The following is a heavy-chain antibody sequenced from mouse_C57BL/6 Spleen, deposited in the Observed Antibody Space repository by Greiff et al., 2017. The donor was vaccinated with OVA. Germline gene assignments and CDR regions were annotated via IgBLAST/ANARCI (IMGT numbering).Heavy chain of an antibody. CDR1: GYTFTSYW. J-gene: IGHJ2*01. D-gene: IGHD1-1*01. Sequence: VQLQQPGAELVRPGTSVKLSCKASGYTFTSYWMHWVKQRPGQGLEWIGVIDPSDSYTNYNQKFKGKATLTVDTSSSTAYMQLSSLTSEDSAVYYCARGVYGSSYFDYWGQGTTLTVSS. CDR2: IDPSDSYT. V-gene: IGHV1-59*01. CDR3: ARGVYGSSYFDY.